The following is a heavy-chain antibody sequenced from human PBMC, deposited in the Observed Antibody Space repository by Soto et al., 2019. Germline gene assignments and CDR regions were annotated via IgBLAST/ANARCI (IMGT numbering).Heavy chain of an antibody. J-gene: IGHJ6*03. Sequence: PSETLSLTCTVSGGSISSGGYYWSWIRQHPGKGLEWIGYIYYSGSTYYNPSLKSRVTISVDTSKNQFSLKLSSVTAADTAVYYCARGSGAVPAAMYYYYMDVWGKGTTVTVSS. D-gene: IGHD2-2*01. CDR1: GGSISSGGYY. CDR3: ARGSGAVPAAMYYYYMDV. V-gene: IGHV4-31*03. CDR2: IYYSGST.